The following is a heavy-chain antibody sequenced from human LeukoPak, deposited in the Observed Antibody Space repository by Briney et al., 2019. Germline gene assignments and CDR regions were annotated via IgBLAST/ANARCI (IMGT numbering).Heavy chain of an antibody. CDR3: ALGTINKDYYFGMDV. Sequence: GGSLRLSCAASGFTFSDYYMTWIRQAPGKGLEWLSYISNSGSTVFYADSIMGRSTVSRDNAKRSLYLQIESLRDDDTAVYHCALGTINKDYYFGMDVWGQGTTVTVSS. J-gene: IGHJ6*02. V-gene: IGHV3-11*01. CDR2: ISNSGSTV. CDR1: GFTFSDYY. D-gene: IGHD2-8*01.